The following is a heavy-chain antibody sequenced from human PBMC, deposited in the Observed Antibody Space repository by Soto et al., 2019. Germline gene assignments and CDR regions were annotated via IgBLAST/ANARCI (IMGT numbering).Heavy chain of an antibody. CDR1: GFTFSSYA. D-gene: IGHD6-13*01. V-gene: IGHV3-30-3*01. Sequence: QVQLVESGGGVVQPGRSLRLSCAASGFTFSSYAMHWVRQAPGKGLEWVAVISYDGSNKYYADSVKGRFTISRDNSKNTLYLQMNSLRAEDTAVYYCASVVSSSWFYFDYWGQGTLVTVSS. CDR3: ASVVSSSWFYFDY. CDR2: ISYDGSNK. J-gene: IGHJ4*02.